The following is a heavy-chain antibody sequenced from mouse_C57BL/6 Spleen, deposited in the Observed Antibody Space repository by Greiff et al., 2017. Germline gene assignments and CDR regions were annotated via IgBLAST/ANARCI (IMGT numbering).Heavy chain of an antibody. J-gene: IGHJ2*01. CDR3: TRGATVVASFDY. CDR1: GFTFSSYA. V-gene: IGHV5-9-1*02. D-gene: IGHD1-1*01. Sequence: EVQLVESGEGLVKPGGSLKLSCAASGFTFSSYAMSWVRQTPEKRLEWVAYISSGGDYIYYADTVKGRFTISRDNARNTLYLQMSSLKSEDTAMYYCTRGATVVASFDYWGQGTTLTVSS. CDR2: ISSGGDYI.